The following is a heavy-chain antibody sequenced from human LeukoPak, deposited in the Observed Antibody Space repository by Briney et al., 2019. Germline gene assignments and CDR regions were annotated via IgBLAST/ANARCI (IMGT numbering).Heavy chain of an antibody. D-gene: IGHD6-13*01. J-gene: IGHJ4*02. V-gene: IGHV4-34*01. CDR1: GGSFSGYY. Sequence: SETLSLTCAVSGGSFSGYYWSWIRQPPGKGLEWIGEINHSGSTNYNPSLKSRVTISVDTSKNQFSLKLSSVTAADTAVYYCASPNRYSSRGLDYWGQGTLVTVSS. CDR3: ASPNRYSSRGLDY. CDR2: INHSGST.